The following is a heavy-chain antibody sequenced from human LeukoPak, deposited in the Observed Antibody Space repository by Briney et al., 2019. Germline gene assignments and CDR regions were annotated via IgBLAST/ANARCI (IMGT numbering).Heavy chain of an antibody. CDR1: GFTFSSYA. V-gene: IGHV3-23*01. D-gene: IGHD2-2*01. CDR3: AKRHCSTTTCYWVDV. CDR2: ISDSGAST. J-gene: IGHJ6*02. Sequence: GGSLRLSCAASGFTFSSYAMSWVRQAPGKGLEWVSLISDSGASTYYADSVKGRFTISRDNSKNTVYLQMDSLRADDTAVYYCAKRHCSTTTCYWVDVWGQGTTVTVSS.